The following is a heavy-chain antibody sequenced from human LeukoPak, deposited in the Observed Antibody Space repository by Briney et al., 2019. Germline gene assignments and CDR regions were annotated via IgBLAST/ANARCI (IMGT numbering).Heavy chain of an antibody. Sequence: SETLSLTCTVSGGSISSYYWSWIRQPPGKGLEWIGYIYYSGSTNYNPSLKSRVTISVDTSKNQFSLKLSSVTAADTAVYYCARGLAVAGIAYWGQGTLVTVSS. CDR2: IYYSGST. J-gene: IGHJ4*02. CDR3: ARGLAVAGIAY. V-gene: IGHV4-59*01. D-gene: IGHD6-19*01. CDR1: GGSISSYY.